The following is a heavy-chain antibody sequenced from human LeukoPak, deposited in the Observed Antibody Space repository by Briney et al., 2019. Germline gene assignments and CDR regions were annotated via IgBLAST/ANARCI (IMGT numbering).Heavy chain of an antibody. Sequence: GASVKVSCKASGYTFTVYYIHWVRQAPGQGLEWMGWINPNSGGTNYAQKFQGRVTMTRDTSISTAYMELSRLRSDDTAVYYCARVPPESALGYWGQGTLVTVSS. CDR3: ARVPPESALGY. V-gene: IGHV1-2*02. CDR2: INPNSGGT. CDR1: GYTFTVYY. D-gene: IGHD7-27*01. J-gene: IGHJ4*02.